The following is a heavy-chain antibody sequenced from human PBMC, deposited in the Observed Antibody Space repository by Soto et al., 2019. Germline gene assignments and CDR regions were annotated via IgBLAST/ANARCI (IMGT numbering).Heavy chain of an antibody. D-gene: IGHD1-26*01. CDR3: ATRSSGSFHFDY. Sequence: QVQLVQSGAEVKKPGSSVKVSCKASGGSFNNYAISWVRQAPGQGLEWMGGIIPVFGTPHYAQKCQGRLTIIAGEYTTTAYMELSSLRSEDTALYYCATRSSGSFHFDYWGQGTLVSVSS. J-gene: IGHJ4*02. V-gene: IGHV1-69*01. CDR1: GGSFNNYA. CDR2: IIPVFGTP.